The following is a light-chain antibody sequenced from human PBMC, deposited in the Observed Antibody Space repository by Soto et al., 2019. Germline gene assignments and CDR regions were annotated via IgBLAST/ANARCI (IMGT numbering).Light chain of an antibody. CDR2: GAS. J-gene: IGKJ1*01. Sequence: IVLTQSPATLAVSPAGRNPLSGMASQSISRYLAWYQQKPGQGPRRLIYGASSRATGTPDRFSGSGSGTDFTLTINRLEPEDFALYYCQQYGSSPPTFAQGTKVAI. CDR3: QQYGSSPPT. CDR1: QSISRY. V-gene: IGKV3-20*01.